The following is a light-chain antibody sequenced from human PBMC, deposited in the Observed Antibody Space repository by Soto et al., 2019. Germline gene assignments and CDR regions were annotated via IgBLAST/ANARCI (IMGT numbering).Light chain of an antibody. V-gene: IGLV2-23*02. Sequence: QSVLTQPASVSGSPGQSITISCTGTSSDVGGHNLVSCYQQYPGIAPRLMIYEVNKRPSGISNRFSGSKSGNTASLTVSGLQAEDEADYFCCSYASSYTLVFGGGTKLTVL. CDR1: SSDVGGHNL. J-gene: IGLJ3*02. CDR3: CSYASSYTLV. CDR2: EVN.